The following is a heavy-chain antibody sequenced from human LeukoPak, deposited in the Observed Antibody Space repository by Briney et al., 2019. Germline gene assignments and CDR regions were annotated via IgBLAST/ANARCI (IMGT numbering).Heavy chain of an antibody. J-gene: IGHJ4*02. CDR3: AKVSGSVWYYFEY. V-gene: IGHV3-30*02. Sequence: GGSLRLSCAASGFTFSSYGIHWVRQAPGKGLDWVAFILYDGSNKYYADSVQGRFTVSRDNSKNTVYVQMNSLRVEDTAVYYCAKVSGSVWYYFEYWGQGPLVTVSS. CDR2: ILYDGSNK. D-gene: IGHD6-19*01. CDR1: GFTFSSYG.